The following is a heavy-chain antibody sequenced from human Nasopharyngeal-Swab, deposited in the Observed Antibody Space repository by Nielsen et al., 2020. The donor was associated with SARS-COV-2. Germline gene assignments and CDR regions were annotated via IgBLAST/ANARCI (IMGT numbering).Heavy chain of an antibody. V-gene: IGHV4-34*01. Sequence: WIRQPPGKGLEWIGEINHSGNTNYNPSLKGRVTISVDTSKNQFSLKLSSVTAADTAVYYCASPQGSSGHYYMDVWGKGTTVTVSS. J-gene: IGHJ6*03. CDR3: ASPQGSSGHYYMDV. D-gene: IGHD3-22*01. CDR2: INHSGNT.